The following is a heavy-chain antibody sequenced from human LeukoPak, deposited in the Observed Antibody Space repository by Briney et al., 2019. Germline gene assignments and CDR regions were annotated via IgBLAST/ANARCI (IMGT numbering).Heavy chain of an antibody. CDR2: MHYSGST. CDR3: ATYERGIPHEY. J-gene: IGHJ4*02. CDR1: GVSISGSIYY. V-gene: IGHV4-39*01. D-gene: IGHD3-10*01. Sequence: SETLSLTCTVSGVSISGSIYYWGWIRQPPGKGLEWIATMHYSGSTYYNPSLKSRVTISVDTSKNQVSLKLTSVIAADTAVYYCATYERGIPHEYWGQGTLVTVSS.